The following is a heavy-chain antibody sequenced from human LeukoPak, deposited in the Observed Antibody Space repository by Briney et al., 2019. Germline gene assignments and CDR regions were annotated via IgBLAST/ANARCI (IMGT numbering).Heavy chain of an antibody. CDR1: GYTFTDYY. D-gene: IGHD2-2*01. Sequence: ASVKVSCKATGYTFTDYYMHWVRQAPGQGFEWMGWINPNDGDTNYAQKFQGRVTMTRDTSISTAHMEVSRLRSDDTAVYYCARANFLYCSSTTCLFNYWGQGTLVTVSS. CDR2: INPNDGDT. V-gene: IGHV1-2*02. J-gene: IGHJ4*02. CDR3: ARANFLYCSSTTCLFNY.